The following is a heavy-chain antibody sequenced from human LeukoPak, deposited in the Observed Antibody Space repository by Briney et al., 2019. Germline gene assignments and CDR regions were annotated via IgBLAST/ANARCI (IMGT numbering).Heavy chain of an antibody. J-gene: IGHJ3*02. Sequence: ASVKVSCKASGYILTDYYIHWVRQAPGQGLEWMGWINPNSGDTNYAQKFQGRVTMTRDTSISTAYMELSRLRSDDTAVYYCARKRLRYFDWLRPNDAFDIWGQGTVVAVSS. D-gene: IGHD3-9*01. V-gene: IGHV1-2*02. CDR3: ARKRLRYFDWLRPNDAFDI. CDR1: GYILTDYY. CDR2: INPNSGDT.